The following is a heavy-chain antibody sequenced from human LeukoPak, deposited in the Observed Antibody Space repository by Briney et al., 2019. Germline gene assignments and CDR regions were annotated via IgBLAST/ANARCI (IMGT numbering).Heavy chain of an antibody. V-gene: IGHV3-53*01. J-gene: IGHJ6*04. CDR1: GLTINTNY. D-gene: IGHD3-22*01. Sequence: PGGSLRLSCAASGLTINTNYMNWVRQAPGRGLEWVSVIYPGGITKYADSVKGRFTVSRDTVKNTVYLQMNNLRAEDTALYYCAREIGYYFDSDDSRLRGRLNVWGKGTTVTVSS. CDR2: IYPGGIT. CDR3: AREIGYYFDSDDSRLRGRLNV.